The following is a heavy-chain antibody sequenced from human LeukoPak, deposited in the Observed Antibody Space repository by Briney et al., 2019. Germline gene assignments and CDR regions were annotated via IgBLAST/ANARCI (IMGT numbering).Heavy chain of an antibody. CDR2: INQDGSQK. Sequence: GGSLRLSCADSGFTFNKYWMSWVRQAPGKGLEWVANINQDGSQKYYVDSVKGRFTISRDNAKNSVYLQMNSLRAEDTALYYCARGLATAAAYWGQGTLVTVSS. CDR1: GFTFNKYW. CDR3: ARGLATAAAY. D-gene: IGHD6-13*01. J-gene: IGHJ4*02. V-gene: IGHV3-7*01.